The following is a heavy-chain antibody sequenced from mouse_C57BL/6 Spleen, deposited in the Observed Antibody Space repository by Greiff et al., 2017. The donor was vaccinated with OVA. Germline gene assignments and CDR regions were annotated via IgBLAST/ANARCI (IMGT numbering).Heavy chain of an antibody. CDR1: GFTFSSYA. D-gene: IGHD1-1*01. Sequence: DVQLVESGGGLVKPGGSLKLSCAASGFTFSSYAMSWVRQTPEKRLEWVATISDGGSYTYYPDNVKGRFTISRDNAKNNLYLQMSHLKSEDTAMYYCAREDYGSSWAYWGQGTLVTVSA. CDR3: AREDYGSSWAY. CDR2: ISDGGSYT. J-gene: IGHJ3*01. V-gene: IGHV5-4*01.